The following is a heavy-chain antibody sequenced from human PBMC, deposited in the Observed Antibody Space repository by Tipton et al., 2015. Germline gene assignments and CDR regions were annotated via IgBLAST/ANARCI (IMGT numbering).Heavy chain of an antibody. J-gene: IGHJ4*02. D-gene: IGHD4-17*01. CDR2: IYFSGST. CDR1: GGSIRSSSYY. CDR3: ARLDTVTTELDY. Sequence: TLSLTCTVSGGSIRSSSYYWGWIRQPPGKGLEWIGSIYFSGSTYYSPSLTSRVTISVDTSKNQFSLKLSSVTAADTAVYYCARLDTVTTELDYWGQGTLVTVSS. V-gene: IGHV4-39*01.